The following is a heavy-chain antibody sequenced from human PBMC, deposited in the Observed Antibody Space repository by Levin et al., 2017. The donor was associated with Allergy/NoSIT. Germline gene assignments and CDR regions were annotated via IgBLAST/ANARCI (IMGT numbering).Heavy chain of an antibody. CDR1: GGSISSGGYS. J-gene: IGHJ4*02. D-gene: IGHD5-18*01. Sequence: SETLSLTCAVSGGSISSGGYSWSWIRQPPGEGLEWIGNIYLSGSTNDNPSLKSRVTMSVDRSKNQFSLKLSYVTAADTAVYYCARVAGYSYGYYFDYWGPGTLVTVSS. CDR3: ARVAGYSYGYYFDY. V-gene: IGHV4-30-2*01. CDR2: IYLSGST.